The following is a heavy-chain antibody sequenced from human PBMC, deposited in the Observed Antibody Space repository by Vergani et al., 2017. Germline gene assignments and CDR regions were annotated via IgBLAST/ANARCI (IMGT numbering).Heavy chain of an antibody. V-gene: IGHV4-39*01. J-gene: IGHJ6*02. D-gene: IGHD2-21*02. CDR1: GVSIGSNSYY. Sequence: QLQLQESGPGLVKPSETLSLTCTVSGVSIGSNSYYWGWIRQPPGKGLEWIGTIYYSGSTYYNPSLQSRVTISVDTSKNQFSLKLSSVTAADTAVYYCARHLAYCGGDCYPYYYGMDVWGQGTTVTVSS. CDR2: IYYSGST. CDR3: ARHLAYCGGDCYPYYYGMDV.